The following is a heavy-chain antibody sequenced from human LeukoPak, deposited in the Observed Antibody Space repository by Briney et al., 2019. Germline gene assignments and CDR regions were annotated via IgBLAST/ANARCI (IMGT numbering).Heavy chain of an antibody. V-gene: IGHV3-23*01. D-gene: IGHD5-12*01. CDR3: AKDPRWLRFFDY. CDR1: GFTFSSYG. J-gene: IGHJ4*02. CDR2: ISGSGGST. Sequence: GGSLRLSCAASGFTFSSYGMSWVRQAPGKGLEWVSAISGSGGSTYYADSVKGRFTISRDNSKNTLYLQMNSLRAEDTAVYYGAKDPRWLRFFDYWGQGTLVTVSS.